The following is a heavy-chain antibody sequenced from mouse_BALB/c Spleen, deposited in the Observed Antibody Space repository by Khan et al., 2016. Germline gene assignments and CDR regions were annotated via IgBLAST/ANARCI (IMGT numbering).Heavy chain of an antibody. D-gene: IGHD1-1*02. CDR1: GFSLTSYG. CDR3: ASGGGNWYFDV. V-gene: IGHV2-9*02. J-gene: IGHJ1*01. Sequence: VQLQESGPGLVAPSQSLSITCTVPGFSLTSYGVHWVRQPPGKGLEWLGVIWAGGSTNYNSALMSRLSISKDNSKSQVFLKMNSLQTDDTAMYSCASGGGNWYFDVWGAGTTVTVAS. CDR2: IWAGGST.